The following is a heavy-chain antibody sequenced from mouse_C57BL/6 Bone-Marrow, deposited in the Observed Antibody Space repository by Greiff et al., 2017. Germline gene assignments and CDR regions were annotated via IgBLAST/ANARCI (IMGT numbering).Heavy chain of an antibody. J-gene: IGHJ2*01. CDR1: GFNIKDYY. CDR2: IDPENGDT. Sequence: VQLQQSGAELVRPGASVKLSCTASGFNIKDYYMHWVKQRPEQGLEWIGWIDPENGDTEYASKFQGKATITADTSSNTAYLQLSSLTSEDTAVYYCTTCFITTVVAHFDYWGQGTTLTVSS. CDR3: TTCFITTVVAHFDY. D-gene: IGHD1-1*01. V-gene: IGHV14-4*01.